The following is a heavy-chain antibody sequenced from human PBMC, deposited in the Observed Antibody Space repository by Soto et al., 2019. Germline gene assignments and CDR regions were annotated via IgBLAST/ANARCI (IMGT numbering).Heavy chain of an antibody. V-gene: IGHV1-69*13. CDR2: IIPIFGTA. D-gene: IGHD1-26*01. CDR1: GGTFSSYA. J-gene: IGHJ4*02. Sequence: GASVKVSCKASGGTFSSYAISWVRQAPGQGLEWMGGIIPIFGTANYAQKFQGRVTITADESTSTAYMELSSLRSEDTAVYYCARDRDSGSLTYYDYWGQGTLVTVSS. CDR3: ARDRDSGSLTYYDY.